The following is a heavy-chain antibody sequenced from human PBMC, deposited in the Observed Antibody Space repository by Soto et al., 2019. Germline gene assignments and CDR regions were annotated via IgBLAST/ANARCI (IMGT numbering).Heavy chain of an antibody. CDR1: GFTFSNAW. J-gene: IGHJ4*02. CDR2: IKSKTDGGTT. D-gene: IGHD4-17*01. Sequence: EVQLVESGGGLVKPGGSLRLSCAASGFTFSNAWMSWVRQAPGKGLEWVGRIKSKTDGGTTDYAAPVKGRFTISRDDSKNTLYLQMNSLKTEDTAVYYCTPEEQTTVTTVDYWGQGTLVTVSS. V-gene: IGHV3-15*01. CDR3: TPEEQTTVTTVDY.